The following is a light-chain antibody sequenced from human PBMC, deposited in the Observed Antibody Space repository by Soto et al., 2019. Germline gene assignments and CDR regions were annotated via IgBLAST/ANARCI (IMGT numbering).Light chain of an antibody. V-gene: IGKV3-20*01. CDR2: GAY. CDR1: QSIPANY. CDR3: LPYGTPGWT. Sequence: EIVLTQSPGTLSLSPGERVTLSCGASQSIPANYLAWYEQKPGQAPRLLIYGAYNSATCIPDRFSGSGSGTDFNVTVSSLEPEDFAVYFCLPYGTPGWTFGQGARVEIK. J-gene: IGKJ1*01.